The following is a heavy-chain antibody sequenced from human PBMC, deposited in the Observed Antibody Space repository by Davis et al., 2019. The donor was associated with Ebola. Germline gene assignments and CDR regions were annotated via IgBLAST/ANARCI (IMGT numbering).Heavy chain of an antibody. Sequence: GESLKISCSASGFTFILHTMHWVRQAPGKGLEYVADISNAGAYTFLEDFVKGRFTISRDNSKNTLFLQMNNLRVEDTAVYYFVKGSSEAAANWLDSWGRGTRVTVSS. CDR1: GFTFILHT. V-gene: IGHV3-64D*08. J-gene: IGHJ5*01. CDR3: VKGSSEAAANWLDS. CDR2: ISNAGAYT. D-gene: IGHD3-10*01.